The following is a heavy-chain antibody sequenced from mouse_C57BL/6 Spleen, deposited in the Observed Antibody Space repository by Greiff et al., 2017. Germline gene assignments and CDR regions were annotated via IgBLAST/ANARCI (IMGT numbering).Heavy chain of an antibody. CDR1: GYTFTSYW. CDR2: IDPSDSYT. V-gene: IGHV1-69*01. Sequence: QVQLQQPGAELVMPGASVKLSCKASGYTFTSYWMHWVKQRPGQGLDWIGEIDPSDSYTNYNQQFKGKSTLTVDKSSSTAYMQLSSLTSEDSAVYYCARGWTGYFDYWGQGTTLTVSS. J-gene: IGHJ2*01. CDR3: ARGWTGYFDY.